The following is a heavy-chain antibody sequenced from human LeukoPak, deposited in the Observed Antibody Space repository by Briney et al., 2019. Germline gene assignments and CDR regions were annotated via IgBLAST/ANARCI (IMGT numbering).Heavy chain of an antibody. J-gene: IGHJ4*02. D-gene: IGHD4-17*01. Sequence: PGGSLRLSCAASGFTFSSYSMNWVRQAPGKGLEWVSSISSSSSYIYHADSVKGRFTISRDNAKNSLYLQMNSLRAEDTAVYYCARCYYGDHYFDYWGQGTLVTVSS. V-gene: IGHV3-21*01. CDR3: ARCYYGDHYFDY. CDR1: GFTFSSYS. CDR2: ISSSSSYI.